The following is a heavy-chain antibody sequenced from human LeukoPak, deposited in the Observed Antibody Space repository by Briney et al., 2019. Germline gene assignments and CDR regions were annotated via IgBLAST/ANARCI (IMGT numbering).Heavy chain of an antibody. Sequence: PSETLSLTCTVSGYSISSGYYWGWIRQPPGKGLEWIGSIYHSGSTYYNPSLKSRVTISVDTSKNQFSLRLSSMTAADTAVYYCARSILGLVGFDPWGQGTLVTVSS. J-gene: IGHJ5*02. CDR2: IYHSGST. D-gene: IGHD6-19*01. CDR1: GYSISSGYY. V-gene: IGHV4-38-2*02. CDR3: ARSILGLVGFDP.